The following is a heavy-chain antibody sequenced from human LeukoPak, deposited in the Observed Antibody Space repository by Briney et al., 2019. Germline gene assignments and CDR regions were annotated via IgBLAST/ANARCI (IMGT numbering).Heavy chain of an antibody. V-gene: IGHV3-33*01. J-gene: IGHJ6*02. CDR3: ARTGYGDYNYGMDV. CDR2: IWYDGSNK. D-gene: IGHD3-9*01. CDR1: GFTFSSYG. Sequence: GSLRLSCAASGFTFSSYGMHWVRQAPGKGLEWVAVIWYDGSNKYYADSVKGRFTISRDNSKNTLYLQMNSLRAEDTAVYYCARTGYGDYNYGMDVWGQGTTVTVSS.